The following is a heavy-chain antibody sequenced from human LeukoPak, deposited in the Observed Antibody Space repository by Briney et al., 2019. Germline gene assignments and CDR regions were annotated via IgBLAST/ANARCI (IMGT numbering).Heavy chain of an antibody. J-gene: IGHJ5*01. Sequence: PGGSLRLSCVGSGFTFSSYVMSWVRQAPGKGLEWVSGISGSGDDTYYADSVKGRFTISRDNSKNTLYLQMNSLRADDTAVYHCAKDHSAYDFNWFDSWGQGTLVTVSS. D-gene: IGHD3-3*01. CDR2: ISGSGDDT. V-gene: IGHV3-23*01. CDR1: GFTFSSYV. CDR3: AKDHSAYDFNWFDS.